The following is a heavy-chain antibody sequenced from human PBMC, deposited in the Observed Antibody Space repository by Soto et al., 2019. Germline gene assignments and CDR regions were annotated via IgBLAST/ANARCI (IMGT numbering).Heavy chain of an antibody. D-gene: IGHD3-16*02. J-gene: IGHJ1*01. Sequence: GGSLRLSCAASGFTVSSNYMSWVRQAPGKGLEWVSVIYSGGSTYFADSVKGRFTISRDNSKNTLYLQMNSLRAEDTAIYYCAKRRLNTITSLSDWWGQGVQVT. CDR3: AKRRLNTITSLSDW. CDR1: GFTVSSNY. CDR2: IYSGGST. V-gene: IGHV3-66*04.